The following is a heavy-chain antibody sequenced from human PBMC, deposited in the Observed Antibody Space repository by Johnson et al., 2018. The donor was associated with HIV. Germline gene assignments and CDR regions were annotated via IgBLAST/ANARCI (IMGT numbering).Heavy chain of an antibody. J-gene: IGHJ3*02. CDR1: GFTFSSYA. CDR3: ARDLCPSIAARPTVCLFAFDI. V-gene: IGHV3-30*04. CDR2: ISYDGSNK. Sequence: VQLVESGGGVVQPGRSLRLSCAASGFTFSSYAMHWVRQAPGKGLEWVAVISYDGSNKYYADSVKGRFTISRDNSKNTLYLQMNSLRAEDTAVYYCARDLCPSIAARPTVCLFAFDIWGQGTMVTVSS. D-gene: IGHD6-6*01.